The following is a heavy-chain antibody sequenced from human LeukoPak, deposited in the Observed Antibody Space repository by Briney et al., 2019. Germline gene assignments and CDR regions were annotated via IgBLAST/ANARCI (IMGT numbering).Heavy chain of an antibody. CDR1: GYTLTELS. Sequence: ASVNLSCTVSGYTLTELSMHWVRQAPGKGLEWMEVFDPEDGETIYAQKFQGRVTMTEDTSTDTAYVELNSRRSEDTAVYDCATEVSGVYRYVGDYWGQGTLVTVSS. D-gene: IGHD6-6*01. CDR3: ATEVSGVYRYVGDY. J-gene: IGHJ4*02. CDR2: FDPEDGET. V-gene: IGHV1-24*01.